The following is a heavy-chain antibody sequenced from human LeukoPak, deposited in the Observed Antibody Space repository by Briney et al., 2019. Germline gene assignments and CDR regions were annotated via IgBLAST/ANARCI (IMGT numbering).Heavy chain of an antibody. CDR3: ARVFWNRGRTPDY. J-gene: IGHJ4*02. CDR1: GYIITNNG. Sequence: ASEKVSCKASGYIITNNGLSWLRQAPGQGLEWMGWITANNDKTNYAQNLQGRVTVTTDTSTNTAYMELRSLRSDDTAVYYCARVFWNRGRTPDYCGQGTLVTVSS. CDR2: ITANNDKT. V-gene: IGHV1-18*01. D-gene: IGHD1-1*01.